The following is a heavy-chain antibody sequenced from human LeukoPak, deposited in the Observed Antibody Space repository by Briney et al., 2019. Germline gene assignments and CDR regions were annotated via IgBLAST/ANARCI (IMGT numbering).Heavy chain of an antibody. Sequence: GGSLRLSCAASGITFSSYWMLWVRQAPGKGLVWVSRINSDGSSTSYADSVKGRFTISRDNAKNTLYLQMNSLRAEDTAVYYCARAFSGYGPLDYWGQGTLVTVSS. CDR3: ARAFSGYGPLDY. J-gene: IGHJ4*02. V-gene: IGHV3-74*01. D-gene: IGHD5-12*01. CDR1: GITFSSYW. CDR2: INSDGSST.